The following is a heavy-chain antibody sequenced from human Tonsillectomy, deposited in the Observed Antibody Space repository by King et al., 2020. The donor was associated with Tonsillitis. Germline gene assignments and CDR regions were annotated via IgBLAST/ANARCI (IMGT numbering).Heavy chain of an antibody. D-gene: IGHD2-2*01. V-gene: IGHV3-23*04. J-gene: IGHJ4*02. CDR1: EFIFNTCA. CDR3: AKDRCSSTSCEFDY. CDR2: ISIIGGNT. Sequence: VQLVESGGDLVQPGGSLRPSGQVSEFIFNTCALSWVRQAPGKGLEWVSAISIIGGNTYYADSVKGRFTISRDTSKNTLYLQMNSLRAEDTAVYYCAKDRCSSTSCEFDYWGQGTLVTVSS.